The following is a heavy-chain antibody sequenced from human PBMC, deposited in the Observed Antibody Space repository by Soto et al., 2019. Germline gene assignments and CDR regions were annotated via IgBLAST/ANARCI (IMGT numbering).Heavy chain of an antibody. J-gene: IGHJ4*02. CDR3: AKESRDPQFPWGYFDY. Sequence: HPGGSLRLSCAASGFTFDDYAMHWVRQAPGKGLEWVSGISWNSGSIGYADSVKGRFTISRDNAKNSLYLQMNSLRAEDTALYYCAKESRDPQFPWGYFDYWGQGTLVTVSS. CDR2: ISWNSGSI. CDR1: GFTFDDYA. D-gene: IGHD3-16*01. V-gene: IGHV3-9*01.